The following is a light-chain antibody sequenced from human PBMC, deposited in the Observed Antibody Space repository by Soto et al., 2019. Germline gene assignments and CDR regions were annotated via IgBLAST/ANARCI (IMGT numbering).Light chain of an antibody. V-gene: IGLV2-14*01. Sequence: QSVLTQPASVSGSPGQSITISCTGTSSDVGGYNYVSWYQQHPGKAPKLMIFEVSNRPSGVSNCFSGSKSGNTASLTISGLQTEDEADYYCTSYTSSFTHLFGTGTKVTVL. J-gene: IGLJ1*01. CDR3: TSYTSSFTHL. CDR1: SSDVGGYNY. CDR2: EVS.